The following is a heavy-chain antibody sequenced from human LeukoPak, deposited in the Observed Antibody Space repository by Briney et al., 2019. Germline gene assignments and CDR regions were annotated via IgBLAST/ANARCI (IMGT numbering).Heavy chain of an antibody. D-gene: IGHD3-3*01. CDR2: IYYSGSV. Sequence: RPSETLSLTCTVSGGSISGYYWSWIRHPPGKGLEWIGYIYYSGSVHYTTSLKGRVTMSADASNHQFSLNLSSVTAAETAVYFCARSGYYDFWSGYYVYWGQRDLVTVSP. J-gene: IGHJ4*02. CDR1: GGSISGYY. V-gene: IGHV4-59*01. CDR3: ARSGYYDFWSGYYVY.